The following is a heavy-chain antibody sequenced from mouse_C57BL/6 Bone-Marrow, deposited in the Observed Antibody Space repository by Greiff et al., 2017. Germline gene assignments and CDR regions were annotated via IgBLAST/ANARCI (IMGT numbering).Heavy chain of an antibody. CDR2: IDPENGDT. J-gene: IGHJ2*01. CDR1: GFNIKDDY. CDR3: TAYDYDYFDY. V-gene: IGHV14-4*01. D-gene: IGHD2-4*01. Sequence: VQLQQSGAELVRPGASVKLSCTASGFNIKDDYMHWVKQRPGQGLEWIGWIDPENGDTEYASKFQGKATITADTSSNTAYLQLSSLTSEDTAVYYCTAYDYDYFDYWGQGTTLTVSS.